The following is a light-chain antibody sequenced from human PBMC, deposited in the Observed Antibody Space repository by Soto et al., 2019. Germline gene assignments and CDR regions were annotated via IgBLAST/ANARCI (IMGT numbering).Light chain of an antibody. V-gene: IGLV1-44*01. CDR3: AAWDDSLNGLYV. CDR2: SNN. CDR1: SSNIGSNT. J-gene: IGLJ1*01. Sequence: QSVLTQPPSASGTPGQRVTISCSGSSSNIGSNTVNRYQQLPGTAPKLLIYSNNQRPSGVPDRFSGSKSGTSASLAISGLQSEDGTDYYCAAWDDSLNGLYVFGTGTKLTVL.